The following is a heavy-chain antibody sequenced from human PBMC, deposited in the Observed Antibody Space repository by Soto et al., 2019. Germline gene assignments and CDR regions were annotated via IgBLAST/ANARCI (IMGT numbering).Heavy chain of an antibody. CDR2: INHSGST. J-gene: IGHJ4*02. CDR3: ARSYIYNEQQLDFDY. CDR1: GGSFSGYY. Sequence: PSETLSLTCAVYGGSFSGYYWSWIRQPPGKGLEWIGEINHSGSTNYNPSLKSRVTISVDTSKNQFSLKLSSVTAADTAVYYCARSYIYNEQQLDFDYWGQGTLVTVSS. V-gene: IGHV4-34*01. D-gene: IGHD6-13*01.